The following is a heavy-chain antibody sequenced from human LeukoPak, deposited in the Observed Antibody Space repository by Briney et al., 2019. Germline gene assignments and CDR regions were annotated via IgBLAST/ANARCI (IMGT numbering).Heavy chain of an antibody. CDR3: AKSVASDAY. CDR1: GFTFNSYG. D-gene: IGHD5-12*01. Sequence: GGSLRLSCAASGFTFNSYGMHWVRQAPGKGLEWVAVISYDGSNKYYADFVKGRFTISRDNYKNTLSLQMNGLIPEDTAVYYCAKSVASDAYWGQGTLVTVSS. V-gene: IGHV3-30*18. CDR2: ISYDGSNK. J-gene: IGHJ4*02.